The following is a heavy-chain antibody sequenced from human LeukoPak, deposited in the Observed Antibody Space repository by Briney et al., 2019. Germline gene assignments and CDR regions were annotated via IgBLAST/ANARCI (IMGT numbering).Heavy chain of an antibody. CDR3: ASEYTSGWKRFDC. D-gene: IGHD6-19*01. J-gene: IGHJ4*02. V-gene: IGHV1-2*02. CDR2: TNPDSGT. Sequence: ASVRVSCKASGYTFSALYIHWVRQAPRQGLEWLGWTNPDSGTKYSQKFRGRVTMSRDPSINTAYMDMSRLTSDDTAVYFCASEYTSGWKRFDCSGQGTLVTVSS. CDR1: GYTFSALY.